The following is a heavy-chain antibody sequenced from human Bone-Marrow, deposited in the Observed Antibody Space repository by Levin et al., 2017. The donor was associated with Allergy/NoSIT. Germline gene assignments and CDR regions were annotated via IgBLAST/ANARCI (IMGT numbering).Heavy chain of an antibody. V-gene: IGHV3-23*01. J-gene: IGHJ3*02. CDR3: AKDPNGDYVGAFDT. Sequence: LSLTCAASGFTLSRYGMTWVRQAPGKGLEWVSSIRGSGDITYHADSVKGRFTISRDNSRNRLFLQMNSLRGEDTAIYYCAKDPNGDYVGAFDTWGQGTMVTVSS. CDR1: GFTLSRYG. CDR2: IRGSGDIT. D-gene: IGHD4-17*01.